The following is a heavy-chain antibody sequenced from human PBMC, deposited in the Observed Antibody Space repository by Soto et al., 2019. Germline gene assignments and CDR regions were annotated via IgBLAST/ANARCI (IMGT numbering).Heavy chain of an antibody. CDR3: ARARSSTMIVVTNHWYFDL. D-gene: IGHD3-22*01. J-gene: IGHJ2*01. CDR2: INPSGGST. Sequence: ASVKVSCKASGYTFTSYYMHWVRQAPGQGLEWMGIINPSGGSTSYAQKFQGRVTMTRDTSTSTVYMELNSLRVEDTAVYFCARARSSTMIVVTNHWYFDLWGRGTLVTV. CDR1: GYTFTSYY. V-gene: IGHV1-46*01.